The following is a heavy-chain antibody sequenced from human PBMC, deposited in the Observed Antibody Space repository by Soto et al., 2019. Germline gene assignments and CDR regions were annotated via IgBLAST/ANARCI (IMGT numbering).Heavy chain of an antibody. CDR1: GFTFSGSA. CDR3: TRRSEWELSTSPEFDY. J-gene: IGHJ4*02. D-gene: IGHD1-26*01. CDR2: IRSKANSYAT. V-gene: IGHV3-73*01. Sequence: LRLSCAASGFTFSGSAMHWVRQASGKGLEWVGRIRSKANSYATAYAASVKGRFTISRDDSKNTAYLQMNSLKTEDTAVYYCTRRSEWELSTSPEFDYWGQGTLVTVSS.